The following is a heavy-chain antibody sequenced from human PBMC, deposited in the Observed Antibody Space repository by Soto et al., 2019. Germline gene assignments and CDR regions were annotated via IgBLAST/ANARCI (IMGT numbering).Heavy chain of an antibody. CDR3: AREGPAPFYYYGMDV. J-gene: IGHJ6*02. Sequence: HVQLVQSRGEVKKPGASVKVSCKTSVYSFTTYGISWVRQAPGQGLEWMGWISDYNGNTNYAQKLKGRLTLTTDTSTSTAYMELRSLTSDDTAVYYCAREGPAPFYYYGMDVWGQGSTVTVSS. V-gene: IGHV1-18*01. CDR2: ISDYNGNT. CDR1: VYSFTTYG.